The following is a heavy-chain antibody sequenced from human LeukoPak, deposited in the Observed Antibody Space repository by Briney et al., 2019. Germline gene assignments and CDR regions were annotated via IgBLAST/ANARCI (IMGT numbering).Heavy chain of an antibody. CDR1: GGSISSSVFY. J-gene: IGHJ4*02. V-gene: IGHV4-39*07. Sequence: SETLSLTCTVSGGSISSSVFYWGWIRQPPGKGLEWIGSIYYSGITYYNSSLKSRVTISIDTSKNQFSLRLSSVTAADTAVYYCARDGHYTGDYWGQGILVTVSS. CDR3: ARDGHYTGDY. CDR2: IYYSGIT. D-gene: IGHD3-3*01.